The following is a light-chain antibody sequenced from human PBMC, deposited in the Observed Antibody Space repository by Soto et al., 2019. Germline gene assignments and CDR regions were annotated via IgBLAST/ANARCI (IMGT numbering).Light chain of an antibody. V-gene: IGKV1-5*03. CDR3: QHYYTYPWT. CDR1: PSISSW. Sequence: DIQMTQSPSTLSASVGFRVTVPCRAIPSISSWLAWDQQKAGKDPKLLIYKASALESGVTSRFSGSGAGTEFALTIICLEPEDCATYYCQHYYTYPWTFGQGTKVEIK. CDR2: KAS. J-gene: IGKJ1*01.